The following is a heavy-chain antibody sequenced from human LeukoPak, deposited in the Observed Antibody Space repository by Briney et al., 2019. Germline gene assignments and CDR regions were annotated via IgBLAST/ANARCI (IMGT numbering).Heavy chain of an antibody. CDR3: ARGSGGWSAGYYYGMDV. CDR2: ISSSSSYI. Sequence: PGGSLRLSCAASGFTFSSYSMNWVRQAPGKGLEWVSSISSSSSYIYYADSVKGRFTISRDNAKNSLYLQMNSLRAEDTAVYYCARGSGGWSAGYYYGMDVWGQGTTVTVSS. D-gene: IGHD6-19*01. CDR1: GFTFSSYS. V-gene: IGHV3-21*01. J-gene: IGHJ6*02.